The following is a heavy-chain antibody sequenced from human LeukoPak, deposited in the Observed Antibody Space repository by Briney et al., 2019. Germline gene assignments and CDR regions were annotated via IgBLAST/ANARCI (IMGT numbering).Heavy chain of an antibody. V-gene: IGHV1-2*02. D-gene: IGHD3-16*01. Sequence: GASVKVSCKASGYTFSGYNMHWVRQAPGQGLEWMGWINPNSGGTNYAQNFQGRVTMTRDTSISTAYMELSRLRSDDTAVYYCSRDPGGPLGELLEWGQGTLVTVSS. CDR2: INPNSGGT. CDR1: GYTFSGYN. J-gene: IGHJ4*02. CDR3: SRDPGGPLGELLE.